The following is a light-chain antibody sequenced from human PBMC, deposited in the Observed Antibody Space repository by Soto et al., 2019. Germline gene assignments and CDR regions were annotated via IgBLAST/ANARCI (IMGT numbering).Light chain of an antibody. Sequence: IQLTQSPSSLSASVGDRVTISCRASQGNNTFVAWYQQKSGNAPKLLIFAASTVQSGVPSRFSGSGSGTDFTLTISSLQPEDFATYYCQQLTDRRFSFGQGTKVDIK. J-gene: IGKJ2*01. CDR2: AAS. CDR1: QGNNTF. V-gene: IGKV1-9*01. CDR3: QQLTDRRFS.